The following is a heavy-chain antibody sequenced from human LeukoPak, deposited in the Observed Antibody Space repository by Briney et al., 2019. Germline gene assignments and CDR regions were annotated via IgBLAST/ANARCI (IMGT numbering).Heavy chain of an antibody. J-gene: IGHJ4*02. D-gene: IGHD3-22*01. CDR2: INPNSGGT. V-gene: IGHV1-2*02. Sequence: VSVKVSCKASGYTFTGYYMHWVRQAPGQGLEWMGWINPNSGGTNYAQKFQGRVTMTRDTSISTAYMELSRLRSDDTAVYYCARGALPYYYDSSGYSHFDYWGQGTLVTVSS. CDR1: GYTFTGYY. CDR3: ARGALPYYYDSSGYSHFDY.